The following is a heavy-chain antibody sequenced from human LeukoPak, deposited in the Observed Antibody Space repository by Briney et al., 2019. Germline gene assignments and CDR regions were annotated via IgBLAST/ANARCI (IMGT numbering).Heavy chain of an antibody. CDR1: GYTFTSYG. D-gene: IGHD3-16*02. Sequence: ASVKVSCKASGYTFTSYGISWVRQAPGQGLEWMGWISAYNGNTNYAQKLQGRVTMTTDTSTSTAYMELRSLRSDDTAVYYCARDLISYVWGSYRFLDYWGQGTLVTVSS. J-gene: IGHJ4*02. CDR3: ARDLISYVWGSYRFLDY. V-gene: IGHV1-18*01. CDR2: ISAYNGNT.